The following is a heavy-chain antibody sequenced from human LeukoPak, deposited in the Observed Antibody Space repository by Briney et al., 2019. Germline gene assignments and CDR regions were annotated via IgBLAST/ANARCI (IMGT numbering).Heavy chain of an antibody. CDR3: AKSGDYRFDP. J-gene: IGHJ5*02. Sequence: SETLSLTCTVSGVSINSHYWTWIRQPAGKGLEWIGRIYISGSTDYSPSLKSRVTMSVDTSKNQFSLRLNSVTAADTAVYYCAKSGDYRFDPWGQGTLVTVSS. CDR1: GVSINSHY. CDR2: IYISGST. D-gene: IGHD7-27*01. V-gene: IGHV4-4*07.